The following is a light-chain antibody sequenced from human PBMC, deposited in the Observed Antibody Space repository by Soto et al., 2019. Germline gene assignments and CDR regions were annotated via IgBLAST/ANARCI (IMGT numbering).Light chain of an antibody. V-gene: IGKV1-5*03. Sequence: DIQMTQSPSTLSASVGDRVTITCRASQSISPWLAWYQQKPGRAPKLLIYKASSLESGVPSRFSGSESGSEFTLTISNLQPDDFVTYYCQQYKTYSWTFGQGTKVEIK. CDR3: QQYKTYSWT. CDR1: QSISPW. CDR2: KAS. J-gene: IGKJ1*01.